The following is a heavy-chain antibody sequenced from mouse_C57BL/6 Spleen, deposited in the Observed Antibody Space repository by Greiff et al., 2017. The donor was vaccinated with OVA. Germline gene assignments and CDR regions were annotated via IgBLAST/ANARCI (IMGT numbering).Heavy chain of an antibody. CDR3: ARSTTVVAPDY. CDR2: INPSSGYT. D-gene: IGHD1-1*01. J-gene: IGHJ2*01. Sequence: VQLQQSGAELAKPGASVKLSCKASGYTFTSYWMHWVKQRPGQGLEWIGYINPSSGYTKYNQKFKDTATLTADKSSSTAYMQLSSLTYEDSAVYYCARSTTVVAPDYWGQGTTLTVSS. V-gene: IGHV1-7*01. CDR1: GYTFTSYW.